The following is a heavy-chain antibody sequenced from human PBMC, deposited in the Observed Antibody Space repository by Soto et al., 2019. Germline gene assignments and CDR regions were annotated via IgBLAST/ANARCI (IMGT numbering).Heavy chain of an antibody. CDR1: GGSISTVDYW. D-gene: IGHD7-27*01. CDR2: IYDGGGT. J-gene: IGHJ4*02. CDR3: ARGPSGDKVDS. V-gene: IGHV4-30-4*01. Sequence: QVQLQESGPGLVKPSQTLSLTCTVSGGSISTVDYWWSWIRQSPDMGLEWIGHIYDGGGTYNNPSLEKRVTMSVDTSKSQLSLSLSSVSAADTAVYYCARGPSGDKVDSWGQGTLVTVSS.